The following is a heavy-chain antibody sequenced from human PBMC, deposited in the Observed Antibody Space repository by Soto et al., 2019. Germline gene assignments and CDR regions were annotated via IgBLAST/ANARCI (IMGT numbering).Heavy chain of an antibody. CDR2: IIPMFGTP. J-gene: IGHJ6*02. V-gene: IGHV1-69*01. CDR3: ARDRNVATTRVDYYYGMDV. Sequence: QVQLVQSGAEVKKPGSSVKVSCKASGGTFSNYALSWVRQAPGQGLAWMGGIIPMFGTPNYAQKFQGRVTITADESTSTAYLELSSLSSGDTAVYYCARDRNVATTRVDYYYGMDVWGQGTTVTVSS. CDR1: GGTFSNYA. D-gene: IGHD2-15*01.